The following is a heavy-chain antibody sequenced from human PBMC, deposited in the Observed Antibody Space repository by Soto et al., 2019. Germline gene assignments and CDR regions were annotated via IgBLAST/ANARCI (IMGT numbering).Heavy chain of an antibody. CDR1: GGSFSGYY. CDR3: ARAGIGMDV. V-gene: IGHV4-34*01. D-gene: IGHD3-10*01. J-gene: IGHJ6*02. Sequence: SETLSLTCAVYGGSFSGYYWSWIRQPPGKGLEWIGEINHSGSTNYNPSLKGRVTISVDTSKNQFSLKLSSVTAADTAVYYCARAGIGMDVWGQGTTVTVSS. CDR2: INHSGST.